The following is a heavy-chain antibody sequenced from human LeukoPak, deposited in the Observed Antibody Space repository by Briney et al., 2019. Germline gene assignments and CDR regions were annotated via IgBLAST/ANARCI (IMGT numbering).Heavy chain of an antibody. CDR1: GFTFSSYA. J-gene: IGHJ4*02. Sequence: GGSLRLSCAASGFTFSSYAMNWVRQAPGKGLEWVAIISYDGTNKDYADSVKGRFTISRDNSRNTLYLQMDSLRAEDTAVYHCARDPLYTNSPPSYFDYWGQGTLVTVSS. CDR2: ISYDGTNK. CDR3: ARDPLYTNSPPSYFDY. D-gene: IGHD2-2*02. V-gene: IGHV3-30-3*01.